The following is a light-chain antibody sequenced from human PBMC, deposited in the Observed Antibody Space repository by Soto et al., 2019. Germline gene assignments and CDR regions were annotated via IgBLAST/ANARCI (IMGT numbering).Light chain of an antibody. CDR3: QQNYITPLT. V-gene: IGKV1-39*01. J-gene: IGKJ4*01. CDR2: AAS. Sequence: DIQMTQSPSYLSASVGDRVTITCRASQSISTYLNWYQEKPGKAPKLLIYAASSLQSGVPSRFSGAGSGTDFTLTISILQPEDFATYYCQQNYITPLTFGGGTKVEIK. CDR1: QSISTY.